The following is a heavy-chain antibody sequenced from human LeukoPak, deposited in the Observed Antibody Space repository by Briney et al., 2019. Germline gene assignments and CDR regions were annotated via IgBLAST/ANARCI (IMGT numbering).Heavy chain of an antibody. D-gene: IGHD7-27*01. CDR1: GYTFTSYA. V-gene: IGHV1-69*13. Sequence: ASVKVSCKASGYTFTSYAISWVRQAPGQGLEWMGGIIPIFGTANYAQKFQGRVTITADESTSTAYMELSSLRSEDTAVYYCAILLERTGDLPDYWGQGTLVTVSS. J-gene: IGHJ4*02. CDR3: AILLERTGDLPDY. CDR2: IIPIFGTA.